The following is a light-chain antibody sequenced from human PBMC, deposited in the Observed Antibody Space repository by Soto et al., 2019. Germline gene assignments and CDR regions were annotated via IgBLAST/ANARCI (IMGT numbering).Light chain of an antibody. J-gene: IGLJ3*02. V-gene: IGLV1-47*01. CDR2: RNN. Sequence: QSVLIQPPSASGTPGQRVTISCSGSSSNIGSNHVYWYQQLPGTAPKLLIYRNNRRPSEVPDRFSGSKSGTSASLAISGLRSEDEADYYCAAWDDSLSVLFGGGTKVTVL. CDR1: SSNIGSNH. CDR3: AAWDDSLSVL.